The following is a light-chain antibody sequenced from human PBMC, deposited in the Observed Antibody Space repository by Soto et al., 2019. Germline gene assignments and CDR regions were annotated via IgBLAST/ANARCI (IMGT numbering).Light chain of an antibody. CDR3: QQYNSSAWT. CDR1: QSISSW. J-gene: IGKJ1*01. V-gene: IGKV1-5*01. Sequence: DIQMTQSPSTLSASVGDRVTITCRASQSISSWLAWYQQKPGKAPKLLIYDASSLESGVPSRFSGSGSGTEFTLTISSLQPDDFANYYCQQYNSSAWTFGQGTKVEIK. CDR2: DAS.